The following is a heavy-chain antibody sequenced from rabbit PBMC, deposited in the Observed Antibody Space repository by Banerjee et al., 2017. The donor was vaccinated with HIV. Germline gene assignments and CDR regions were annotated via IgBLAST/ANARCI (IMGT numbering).Heavy chain of an antibody. D-gene: IGHD8-1*01. CDR2: IYTGSSGST. CDR3: ARDLGVGSSYYRDALDP. J-gene: IGHJ2*01. Sequence: QEQLEESGGDLVKPEGSLTLTCTASGFSFSNSYYMCWVRQAPGKGLEWIACIYTGSSGSTYYASWAKGRFTISKTSSTTVTLQATSLTAADTATYFCARDLGVGSSYYRDALDPWGQGTLVTVS. V-gene: IGHV1S45*01. CDR1: GFSFSNSYY.